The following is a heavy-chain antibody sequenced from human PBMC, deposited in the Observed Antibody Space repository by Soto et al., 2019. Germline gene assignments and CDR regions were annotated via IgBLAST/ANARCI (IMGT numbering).Heavy chain of an antibody. CDR1: GFPFSIYS. D-gene: IGHD6-19*01. CDR3: ARSVDGHFDY. J-gene: IGHJ4*02. Sequence: EVQLVESGGGLVQPGGSLRLSCAASGFPFSIYSMNWVRQAPGKGLEWFSYITSDTNTIKYADSVKGRFTISRDNAKNSLYRQMNDLRDEDTAVYFCARSVDGHFDYWGQGTVVTVSS. V-gene: IGHV3-48*02. CDR2: ITSDTNTI.